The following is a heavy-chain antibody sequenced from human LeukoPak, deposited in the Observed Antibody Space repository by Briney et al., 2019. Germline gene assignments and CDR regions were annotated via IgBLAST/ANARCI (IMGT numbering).Heavy chain of an antibody. CDR1: GFTFRIYA. D-gene: IGHD1-26*01. CDR2: ISGSGGST. V-gene: IGHV3-23*01. CDR3: AKSYSGSYFRPPFDY. Sequence: GGSLRLSCTGSGFTFRIYAMSWVRQAPGKGLEWVSAISGSGGSTYYADSVKGRFTISRDNSKNTLYLQMNSLRAEDTAVYYCAKSYSGSYFRPPFDYWGQGTLVTVSS. J-gene: IGHJ4*02.